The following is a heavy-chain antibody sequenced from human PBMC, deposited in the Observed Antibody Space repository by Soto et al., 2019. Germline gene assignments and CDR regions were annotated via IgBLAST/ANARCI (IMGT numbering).Heavy chain of an antibody. V-gene: IGHV1-18*04. CDR3: ARAGKYCYVSGSPYYYGIDV. CDR2: ISGYNGNT. Sequence: QVQLVQSGAEVKKPGASVKVSCKASGYTFTSYGVSWVRQAPGQGLEWMGWISGYNGNTNYAQKLQGRVTMTTDTSTSTSYMELRILRPDAAAEYYCARAGKYCYVSGSPYYYGIDVWCHGIAVTVSS. D-gene: IGHD3-10*01. CDR1: GYTFTSYG. J-gene: IGHJ6*02.